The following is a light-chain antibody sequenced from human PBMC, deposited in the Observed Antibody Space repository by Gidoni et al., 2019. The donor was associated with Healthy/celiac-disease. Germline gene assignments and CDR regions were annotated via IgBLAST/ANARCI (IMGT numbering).Light chain of an antibody. J-gene: IGKJ4*01. V-gene: IGKV1-5*01. CDR3: QQYNSSPLT. Sequence: DIQMTQSPSTRSASVGDRGTITCRASQSISSWLAWYQQKPGKAPKLLIYDASSLESGVPSRFSGSGSGTEFTLTISSLQPDDFATYYCQQYNSSPLTFGGGTKVEIK. CDR2: DAS. CDR1: QSISSW.